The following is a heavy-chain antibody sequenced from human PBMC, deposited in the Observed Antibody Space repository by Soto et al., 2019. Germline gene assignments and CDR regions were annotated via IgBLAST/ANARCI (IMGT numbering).Heavy chain of an antibody. CDR1: GFSLSTNGVG. J-gene: IGHJ4*02. D-gene: IGHD1-1*01. CDR3: ANTKAWKDYFYH. Sequence: QFTLRESGPPLVKPTQTLTLTCTFSGFSLSTNGVGVGWIRQPPGKALEWLALIYWDDDKHYSPALKNRLTVYTDPSQKKLVHTLPNIHPVSTAQYRCANTKAWKDYFYHGGQG. CDR2: IYWDDDK. V-gene: IGHV2-5*02.